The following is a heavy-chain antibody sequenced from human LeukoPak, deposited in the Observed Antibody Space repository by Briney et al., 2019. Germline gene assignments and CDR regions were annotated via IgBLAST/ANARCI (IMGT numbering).Heavy chain of an antibody. CDR2: IYYSGST. CDR3: ARLQYSSSSGPVDY. J-gene: IGHJ4*02. CDR1: GSSISSSSYY. D-gene: IGHD6-6*01. Sequence: SGTLSLTCTVSGSSISSSSYYWGWIRQPPGKGLEWIGSIYYSGSTYYNPSLKSRVTISVDTSKNQFSLKLSSVTAADTAVYYCARLQYSSSSGPVDYWGQGTLVTVSS. V-gene: IGHV4-39*01.